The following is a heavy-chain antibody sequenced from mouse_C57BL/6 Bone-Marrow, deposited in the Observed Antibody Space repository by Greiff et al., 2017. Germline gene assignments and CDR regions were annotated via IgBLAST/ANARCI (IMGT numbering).Heavy chain of an antibody. J-gene: IGHJ2*01. D-gene: IGHD1-1*01. CDR2: IYPGDGDT. CDR3: ARRSTVVAFDY. V-gene: IGHV1-82*01. Sequence: VKLVESGPELVKPGASVKISCKASGYAFSSSWMNWVKQRPGKGLEWIGRIYPGDGDTNYNGKFKGKATLTADKSSSTAYMQLSSLTSEDSAVYFCARRSTVVAFDYWGQGTTLTVSS. CDR1: GYAFSSSW.